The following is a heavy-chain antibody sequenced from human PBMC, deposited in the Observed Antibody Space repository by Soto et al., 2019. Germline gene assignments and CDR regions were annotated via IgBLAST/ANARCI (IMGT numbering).Heavy chain of an antibody. D-gene: IGHD3-10*01. J-gene: IGHJ6*02. Sequence: LSLTCTVSGGSISSGDYYWSWIRQPPGKGLEWIGYIYYSGSTYYNPSLKSRVTISVDTSKNQFSLKLSSVTAADTAVYYCARDLIESRGSGEGGMDVWGQGTTVTVSS. CDR2: IYYSGST. CDR1: GGSISSGDYY. V-gene: IGHV4-30-4*01. CDR3: ARDLIESRGSGEGGMDV.